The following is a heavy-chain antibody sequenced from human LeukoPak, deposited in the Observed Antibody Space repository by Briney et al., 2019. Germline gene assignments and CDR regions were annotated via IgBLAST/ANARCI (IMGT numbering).Heavy chain of an antibody. CDR3: ARLSGTSGTTSRVPHY. J-gene: IGHJ4*02. Sequence: GGSLRLSCAASGFTFTTYAMIWVRRTPGNGLEWVSAISGSGDATYYADFVKGRFTISRDNSENTVYLQVNSLRAEDTAVYYCARLSGTSGTTSRVPHYWGQGALVTVSS. CDR2: ISGSGDAT. V-gene: IGHV3-23*01. D-gene: IGHD1-1*01. CDR1: GFTFTTYA.